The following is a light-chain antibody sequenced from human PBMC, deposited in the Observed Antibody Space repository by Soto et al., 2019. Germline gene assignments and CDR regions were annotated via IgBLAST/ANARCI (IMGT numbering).Light chain of an antibody. CDR1: QSVSSN. V-gene: IGKV3-15*01. Sequence: EIVMTQSPANLSVSPGERATLSCRASQSVSSNLAWYQQKPGQAPRLLIYGASTRATGIPARFSGSGSGTEFTLTISSLQSEDFAVYYCQQYNNWPPGTFGQGTKV. CDR2: GAS. J-gene: IGKJ1*01. CDR3: QQYNNWPPGT.